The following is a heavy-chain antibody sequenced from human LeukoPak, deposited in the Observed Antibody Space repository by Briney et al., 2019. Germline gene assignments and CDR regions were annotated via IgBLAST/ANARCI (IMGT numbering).Heavy chain of an antibody. Sequence: SETLSLTCTVSGGSISSYYWSWIRQPPGKGLEWIEYIYYSGSTNYNPSLKSRVTISVDTSKNQFSLKLSSVTAADTAVYYCARQGRCTNGVCYNVGYFDYWGQGTLVTVSS. D-gene: IGHD2-8*01. J-gene: IGHJ4*02. CDR3: ARQGRCTNGVCYNVGYFDY. CDR1: GGSISSYY. V-gene: IGHV4-59*08. CDR2: IYYSGST.